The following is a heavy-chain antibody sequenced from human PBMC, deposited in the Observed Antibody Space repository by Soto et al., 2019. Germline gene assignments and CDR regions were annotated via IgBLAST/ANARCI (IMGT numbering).Heavy chain of an antibody. D-gene: IGHD2-21*01. J-gene: IGHJ4*02. CDR3: ARGGGGGLFEH. Sequence: GGSLRLSCATSGFPFSDYYMSWIRQAPGKGLEWLSHISPKSTYRNYADSVKGRFTISRGNTKSSLFLQMNSLGVEDTAVYYCARGGGGGLFEHWGQGVLVTVSS. CDR2: ISPKSTYR. CDR1: GFPFSDYY. V-gene: IGHV3-11*06.